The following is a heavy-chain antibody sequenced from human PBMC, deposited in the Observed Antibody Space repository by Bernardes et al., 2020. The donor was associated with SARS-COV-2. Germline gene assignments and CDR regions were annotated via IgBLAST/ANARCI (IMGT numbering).Heavy chain of an antibody. D-gene: IGHD3-10*01. CDR1: GYTFTGYY. CDR3: ARDLGGSGSYYLGY. CDR2: INPNSGGT. Sequence: ASVKVSCKASGYTFTGYYMHWVRQAPGQGLEWMGWINPNSGGTNYAQKFQGWVTMTSDTSISTAYMEMSRLKPDDTAVYYCARDLGGSGSYYLGYWGQGTLVIVSS. V-gene: IGHV1-2*04. J-gene: IGHJ4*02.